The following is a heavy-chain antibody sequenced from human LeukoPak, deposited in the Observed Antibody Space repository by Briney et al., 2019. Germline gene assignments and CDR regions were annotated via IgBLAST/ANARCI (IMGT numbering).Heavy chain of an antibody. CDR1: GGSFSGYY. CDR3: ARGTTVVKMKGSDYFDY. D-gene: IGHD4-17*01. J-gene: IGHJ4*02. V-gene: IGHV4-34*01. Sequence: PSETLSLTCAVYGGSFSGYYWSWIRQPPGKGLEWIGEINHSGSTNYNPSLKSRVTISVDTSKNQFSLKLSSVTAADTAVYYCARGTTVVKMKGSDYFDYWGQGTLVTVSS. CDR2: INHSGST.